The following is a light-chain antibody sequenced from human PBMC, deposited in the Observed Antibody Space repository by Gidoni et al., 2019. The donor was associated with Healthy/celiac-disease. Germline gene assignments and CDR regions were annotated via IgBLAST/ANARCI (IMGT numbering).Light chain of an antibody. CDR2: GAS. J-gene: IGKJ3*01. CDR3: QQYGSSLGFT. V-gene: IGKV3-20*01. Sequence: EIVLTQSPGTLSLSPGERATLSCRASQSVSSSYLALYQQKPGQAPRLLIYGASSRATGIPDRFSGSGSGTDFTLTISRLETEDFAVYYCQQYGSSLGFTFGPGTKVDIK. CDR1: QSVSSSY.